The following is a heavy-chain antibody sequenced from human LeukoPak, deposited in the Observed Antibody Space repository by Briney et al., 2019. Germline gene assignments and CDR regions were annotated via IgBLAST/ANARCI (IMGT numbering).Heavy chain of an antibody. CDR1: GGSISSYY. V-gene: IGHV4-4*07. CDR2: IYASGST. D-gene: IGHD1-26*01. Sequence: PSETLSLTCTVSGGSISSYYWSWIRQPAGKRLEWIGRIYASGSTNYNPSLKSRVTMSVDTSKNQFSLKLSSVTAADTAVYYCAREAEVGAYAYWGQGTLVTVSS. J-gene: IGHJ4*02. CDR3: AREAEVGAYAY.